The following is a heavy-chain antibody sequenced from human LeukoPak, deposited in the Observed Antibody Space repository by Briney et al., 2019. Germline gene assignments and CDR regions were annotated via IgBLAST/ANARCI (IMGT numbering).Heavy chain of an antibody. CDR2: IIPIFGTA. V-gene: IGHV1-69*01. CDR1: GGTFSSYA. CDR3: ARDDCSSTSCYYYYGMDV. D-gene: IGHD2-2*01. Sequence: SVKVSCKASGGTFSSYAISWVRQAPGQGLEWMGGIIPIFGTANYAQKFQGRVTITADESTSTAYMELSSLRSEDTAVYYCARDDCSSTSCYYYYGMDVWGQGTTVTVS. J-gene: IGHJ6*02.